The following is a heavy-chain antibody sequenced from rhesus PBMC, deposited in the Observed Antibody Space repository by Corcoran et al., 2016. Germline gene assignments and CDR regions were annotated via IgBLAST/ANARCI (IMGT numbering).Heavy chain of an antibody. Sequence: DVQLVEPWGGLAKPGGSLRLSLAAPGFTFSGHFLDLVRPAPGKRLKWVSRNTNGGDRTWYADSVKGRFTSSRENAKNTRYLQMNSLRPVDTAVYYCTRANWGSDYWGQGVLVTVSS. CDR2: NTNGGDRT. J-gene: IGHJ4*01. V-gene: IGHV3-178*01. D-gene: IGHD7-45*01. CDR1: GFTFSGHF. CDR3: TRANWGSDY.